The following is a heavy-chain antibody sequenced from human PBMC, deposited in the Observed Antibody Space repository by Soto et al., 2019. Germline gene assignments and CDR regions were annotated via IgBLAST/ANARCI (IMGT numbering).Heavy chain of an antibody. CDR2: IIPIFGTA. CDR3: ARDRYPRYYYDSSGYLGY. CDR1: GGTFSSYA. Sequence: ASVKVSCKASGGTFSSYAISWVRQAPGQGLEWMGGIIPIFGTANYAQKFQGRVTITADESTSTAYMELSSLRSEDTAVYYCARDRYPRYYYDSSGYLGYWGQGTLVTVSS. J-gene: IGHJ4*02. D-gene: IGHD3-22*01. V-gene: IGHV1-69*13.